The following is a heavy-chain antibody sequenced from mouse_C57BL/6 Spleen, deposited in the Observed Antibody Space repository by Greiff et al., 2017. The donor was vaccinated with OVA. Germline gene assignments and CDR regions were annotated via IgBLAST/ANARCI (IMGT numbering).Heavy chain of an antibody. V-gene: IGHV1-82*01. Sequence: QVQLKESGPELVKPGASVKISCKASGYAFSSSWMNWVKQRPGQGLEWIGRIYPGDGDTNYNGKFKGKATLTADKSSSTAYMQLSSLTSEDSAVYFCASPYDYDWFAYWGQGTLVTVSA. CDR1: GYAFSSSW. J-gene: IGHJ3*01. CDR3: ASPYDYDWFAY. CDR2: IYPGDGDT. D-gene: IGHD2-4*01.